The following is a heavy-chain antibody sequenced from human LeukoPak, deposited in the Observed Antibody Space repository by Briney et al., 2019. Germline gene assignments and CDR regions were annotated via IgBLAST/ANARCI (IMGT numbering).Heavy chain of an antibody. Sequence: GGSLRLSCAASGFTFSSYGMHWVRQAPGKGLEWVAFIRYDGSNKYYADSVKGRFTISRDNSKNTLYLQMNSLRAEDTAVYYCAKEGYSSSSNYFDYWGQGTLVTVSS. D-gene: IGHD6-13*01. V-gene: IGHV3-30*02. J-gene: IGHJ4*02. CDR1: GFTFSSYG. CDR2: IRYDGSNK. CDR3: AKEGYSSSSNYFDY.